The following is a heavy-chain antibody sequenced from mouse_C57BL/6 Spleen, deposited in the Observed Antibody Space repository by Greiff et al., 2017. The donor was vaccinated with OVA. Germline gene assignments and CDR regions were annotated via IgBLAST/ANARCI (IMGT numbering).Heavy chain of an antibody. CDR3: AKGTAQATGCAY. J-gene: IGHJ3*01. Sequence: EVQLQQSGPELVKPGASVKISCKASGYSFTGYYMNWVKQSPDKSLEWIGEINPSTGGTTYNQKFKAKATLTVDKSSSTAYMQLKSLTSEESAVYYCAKGTAQATGCAYWGQGTLVTVSA. CDR1: GYSFTGYY. D-gene: IGHD3-2*02. V-gene: IGHV1-42*01. CDR2: INPSTGGT.